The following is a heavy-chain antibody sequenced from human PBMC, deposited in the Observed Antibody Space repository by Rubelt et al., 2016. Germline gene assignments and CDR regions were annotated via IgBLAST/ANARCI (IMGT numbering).Heavy chain of an antibody. CDR1: GGSISSSSYY. J-gene: IGHJ4*02. CDR2: IYYSGST. V-gene: IGHV4-39*01. CDR3: ARLRYSSSSRGPFDY. D-gene: IGHD6-6*01. Sequence: QLQESGPGLVKSSETLSLTCTVSGGSISSSSYYWGWIRQPPGKGLEWIGSIYYSGSTYYNPSLKSRVTISVDTSKNQFSLKLSSVAAADTAVYYCARLRYSSSSRGPFDYWGQGTLVTVSS.